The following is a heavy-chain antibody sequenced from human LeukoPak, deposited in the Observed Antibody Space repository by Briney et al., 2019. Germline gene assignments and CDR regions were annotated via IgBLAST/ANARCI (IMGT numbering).Heavy chain of an antibody. CDR2: VYYSGTT. J-gene: IGHJ4*02. Sequence: SETLSLTCTVSGGSISSYYWSWIRQPPGKGLEWIGYVYYSGTTNYNPSLKSRVSMSVDTSKNQFSLKLSPVTAADTAVYYCARDLGDYYGSGSFGYWGQGTLVTVSS. D-gene: IGHD3-10*01. CDR3: ARDLGDYYGSGSFGY. CDR1: GGSISSYY. V-gene: IGHV4-59*12.